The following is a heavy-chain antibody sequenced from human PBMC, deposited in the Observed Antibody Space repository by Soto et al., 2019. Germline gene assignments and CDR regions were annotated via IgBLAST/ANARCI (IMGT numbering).Heavy chain of an antibody. CDR2: ISWNSGSI. J-gene: IGHJ4*02. CDR3: AKAREGYDSSGYYYNFDY. V-gene: IGHV3-9*01. D-gene: IGHD3-22*01. CDR1: GFTFDDYA. Sequence: GGSLRLSCAASGFTFDDYAMHWVRQAPGKXLEWVSGISWNSGSIGYADSVKGRFTISRDNAKNSLYLQMNSLRAEDTALYYCAKAREGYDSSGYYYNFDYWGQGTLVTVSS.